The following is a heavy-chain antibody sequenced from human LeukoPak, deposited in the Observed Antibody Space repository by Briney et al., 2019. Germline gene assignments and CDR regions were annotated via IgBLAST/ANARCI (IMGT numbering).Heavy chain of an antibody. CDR1: GGSISSSNW. V-gene: IGHV4-4*02. Sequence: PSETLSLTCAVSGGSISSSNWWSWVRPPPGKGLEWIGEIYHSWSTNYNPSLKSRVTISVYKSKNQFSLKLSSVTAADTAVYYCERVPSHIVLMVYADHYYMDVWGKGTTVTVSS. CDR3: ERVPSHIVLMVYADHYYMDV. J-gene: IGHJ6*03. CDR2: IYHSWST. D-gene: IGHD2-8*01.